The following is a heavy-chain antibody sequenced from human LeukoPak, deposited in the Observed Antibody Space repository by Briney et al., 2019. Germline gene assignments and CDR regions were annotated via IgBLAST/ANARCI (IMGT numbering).Heavy chain of an antibody. V-gene: IGHV3-21*01. CDR1: GFTFSSYS. CDR3: AGSGAYYDSSGYQN. Sequence: GGSLRLSCAASGFTFSSYSMNWVRQAPGKGLEWVSSISSSSSYIYYADSVKGRFTISRDNAKNSLYLQMNSLRAEDTAVYYCAGSGAYYDSSGYQNWGQGTLVTVSS. D-gene: IGHD3-22*01. J-gene: IGHJ4*02. CDR2: ISSSSSYI.